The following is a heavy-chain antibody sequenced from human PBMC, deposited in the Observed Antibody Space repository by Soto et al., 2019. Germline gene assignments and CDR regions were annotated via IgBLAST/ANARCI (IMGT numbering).Heavy chain of an antibody. CDR1: GGSISSSDSY. CDR3: ARRTPLYASESSRFDP. Sequence: SETLSVTCTVSGGSISSSDSYWGWIQRPPGKGLEWVGTIDYSGGTTYNPSLESRVTISVDTSKNQFSLRLSFVTAADTAVYYCARRTPLYASESSRFDPWGQGALVTVSS. CDR2: IDYSGGT. J-gene: IGHJ5*02. D-gene: IGHD3-10*01. V-gene: IGHV4-39*01.